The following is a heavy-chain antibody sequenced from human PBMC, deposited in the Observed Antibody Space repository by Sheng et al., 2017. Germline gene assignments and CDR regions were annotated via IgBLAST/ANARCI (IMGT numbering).Heavy chain of an antibody. D-gene: IGHD4-17*01. CDR2: IRYDGSNK. CDR1: GFTFSSYG. Sequence: QVQLVESGGGVVQPGGSLRLSCAASGFTFSSYGMHWVRQAPGKGLEWVAFIRYDGSNKYYADSVKGRFTISRDNSKNTLYLQMNSLRAEDTAVYYCAKANGDYREGVDYFDYWGQGTLVTVSS. J-gene: IGHJ4*02. CDR3: AKANGDYREGVDYFDY. V-gene: IGHV3-30*02.